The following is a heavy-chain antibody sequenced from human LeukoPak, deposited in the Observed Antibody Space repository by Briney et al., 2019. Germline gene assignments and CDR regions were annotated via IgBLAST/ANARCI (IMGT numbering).Heavy chain of an antibody. Sequence: SETLSLTCSVSGDSISTSSYYWGWIRQPPGKGLEWIGYIYYSGSTNCNPSLKSRVTISVDTSKNQFSLKLSSVTAADTAVYYCAREAYCGGDCYSGFDYWGQGTLVTVSS. J-gene: IGHJ4*02. CDR3: AREAYCGGDCYSGFDY. CDR1: GDSISTSSYY. CDR2: IYYSGST. V-gene: IGHV4-61*01. D-gene: IGHD2-21*02.